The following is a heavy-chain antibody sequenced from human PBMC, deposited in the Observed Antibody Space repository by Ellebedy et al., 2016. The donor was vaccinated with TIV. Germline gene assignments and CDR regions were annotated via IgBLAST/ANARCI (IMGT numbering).Heavy chain of an antibody. V-gene: IGHV3-23*01. D-gene: IGHD6-19*01. CDR1: GFTFSTYA. CDR2: IGGSGERT. Sequence: PGGSLRLSCAASGFTFSTYAMSWVRQAPGKGLEWVSGIGGSGERTEYADSVKGRFTISRDNSKNTLFLQLNSLRGEDMAVYYCAKERIALAGTGFDYWGQGTLVTVSS. J-gene: IGHJ4*02. CDR3: AKERIALAGTGFDY.